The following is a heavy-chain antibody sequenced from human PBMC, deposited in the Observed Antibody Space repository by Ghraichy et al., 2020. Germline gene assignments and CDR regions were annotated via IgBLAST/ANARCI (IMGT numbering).Heavy chain of an antibody. Sequence: SETLSLTCTVSGGSISTDYWSWIRQPAGKGLEWIGRIYTSGSTNYNPTLKSRVTMSVDTSKNQFSLKLSSVTAADTAVHYCAREGLLYTHWYFDLWGRGTLVTVSS. J-gene: IGHJ2*01. CDR2: IYTSGST. CDR3: AREGLLYTHWYFDL. D-gene: IGHD2-2*02. V-gene: IGHV4-4*07. CDR1: GGSISTDY.